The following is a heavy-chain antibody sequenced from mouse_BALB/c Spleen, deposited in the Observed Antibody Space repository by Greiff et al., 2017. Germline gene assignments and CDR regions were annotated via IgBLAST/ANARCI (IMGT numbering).Heavy chain of an antibody. CDR3: ASRYYGSRVDY. CDR2: IDPANGNT. D-gene: IGHD1-1*01. J-gene: IGHJ2*01. Sequence: VQLKQSGAELVKPGASVKLSCTASGFNIKDTYMHWVKQRPEQGLEWIGRIDPANGNTKYDPKFQGKATITADTSSNTAYLQLSSLTSEDTAVYYCASRYYGSRVDYWGQGTTLTVSS. CDR1: GFNIKDTY. V-gene: IGHV14-3*02.